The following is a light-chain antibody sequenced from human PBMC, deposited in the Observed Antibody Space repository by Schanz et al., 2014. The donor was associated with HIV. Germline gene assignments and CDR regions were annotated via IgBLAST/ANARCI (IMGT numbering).Light chain of an antibody. CDR2: GNS. J-gene: IGLJ1*01. CDR1: SSNIGAGYD. V-gene: IGLV1-40*01. CDR3: ASYTTSHTFV. Sequence: QSALTQPPSVSGAPGQRVTISCTGSSSNIGAGYDVHWYQHLPETAPKLLIYGNSNRPSGVPDRFSGSKSGTSASLVITGLQAEDEADYYCASYTTSHTFVFGTGTKVTVL.